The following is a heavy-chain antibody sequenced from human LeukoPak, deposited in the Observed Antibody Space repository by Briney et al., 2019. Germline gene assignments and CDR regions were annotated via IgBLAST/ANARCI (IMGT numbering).Heavy chain of an antibody. CDR3: AGRITGYSSGYVY. D-gene: IGHD5-18*01. V-gene: IGHV3-48*01. J-gene: IGHJ4*02. Sequence: GGSLRLSCAASGFIFSSYSMNWVRQAPGKGLEWVSYISSGSNTIYYADSVKGRFTISRDNAKNSLYLQMNNLRAEDTALYYCAGRITGYSSGYVYWGQGTLVTVSS. CDR1: GFIFSSYS. CDR2: ISSGSNTI.